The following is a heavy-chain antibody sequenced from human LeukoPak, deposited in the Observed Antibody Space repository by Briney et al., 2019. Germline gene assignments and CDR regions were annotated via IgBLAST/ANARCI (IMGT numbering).Heavy chain of an antibody. CDR3: ARGVLGSWYVRDWFDP. D-gene: IGHD6-13*01. J-gene: IGHJ5*02. CDR2: IYYSGST. CDR1: GGSISSGDYY. V-gene: IGHV4-30-4*08. Sequence: PSQTLSLTCTVSGGSISSGDYYWSWIRQPPGKGLEWIGYIYYSGSTYYNPSLKGRVAISVDTSKNQFSLKLSSVTAADTAVYYCARGVLGSWYVRDWFDPWGQGTLVTVSS.